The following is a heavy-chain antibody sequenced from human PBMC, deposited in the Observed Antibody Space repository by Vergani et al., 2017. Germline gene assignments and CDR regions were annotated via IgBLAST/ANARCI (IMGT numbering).Heavy chain of an antibody. Sequence: QVHLVESGGGVVQPGRSLTLSCVASGFSFRNLYCNWIRQPPGKGLEWIGSIHYSENTNYNPSLKTRVTISVDTSKNQFSLTLTSVTAADTAVYYCASDTHSGQRADRWGQGILVTVTS. V-gene: IGHV4-59*11. CDR1: GFSFRNLY. D-gene: IGHD6-19*01. CDR2: IHYSENT. J-gene: IGHJ5*02. CDR3: ASDTHSGQRADR.